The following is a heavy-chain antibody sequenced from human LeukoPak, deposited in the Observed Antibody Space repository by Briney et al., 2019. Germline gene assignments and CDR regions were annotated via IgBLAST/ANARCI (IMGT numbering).Heavy chain of an antibody. Sequence: GGSLRLSCAASGFTFSSYAMSWVRQAPGKGLEWVSAISGSGGSTYYADSVKGRFTISRDNSKNTLYLQMNSLRAEDTAVYYCAKGIQWAVVGNYFAYWGQGTLVTVSS. V-gene: IGHV3-23*01. CDR3: AKGIQWAVVGNYFAY. J-gene: IGHJ4*02. CDR2: ISGSGGST. D-gene: IGHD6-19*01. CDR1: GFTFSSYA.